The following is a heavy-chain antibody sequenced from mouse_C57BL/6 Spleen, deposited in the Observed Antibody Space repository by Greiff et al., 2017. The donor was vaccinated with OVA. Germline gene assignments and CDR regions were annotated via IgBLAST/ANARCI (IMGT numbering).Heavy chain of an antibody. Sequence: VQLQQSGPGLVKPSQSLSLTCSVTGYSITSGYYWNWIRQFPGNKLEWMGYISYDGSNNYNPSLKNRISITRDTSKNQVFLKLNSVTTEDTATYYCARDFYFDYWGQGTTLTVSS. CDR2: ISYDGSN. CDR1: GYSITSGYY. J-gene: IGHJ2*01. CDR3: ARDFYFDY. V-gene: IGHV3-6*01.